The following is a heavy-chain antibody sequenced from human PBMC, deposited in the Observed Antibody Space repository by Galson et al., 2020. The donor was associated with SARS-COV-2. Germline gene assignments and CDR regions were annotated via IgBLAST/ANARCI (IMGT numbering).Heavy chain of an antibody. CDR1: AFTFSSYA. Sequence: GESLKISCAASAFTFSSYAMTWVRQAPGKGLEWVSTISGSGDSTYYADSVKGRFTIPRDNSKNTLYLQSNSLRAEDTALYYCAKAITVTENFYFGSWGQGTRFTVSS. D-gene: IGHD4-17*01. J-gene: IGHJ4*02. V-gene: IGHV3-23*01. CDR2: ISGSGDST. CDR3: AKAITVTENFYFGS.